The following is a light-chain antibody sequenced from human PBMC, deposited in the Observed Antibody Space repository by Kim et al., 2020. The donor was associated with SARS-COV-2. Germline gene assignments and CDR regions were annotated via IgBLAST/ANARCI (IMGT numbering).Light chain of an antibody. CDR3: QQRNNWPLT. CDR1: QSVSSN. Sequence: VSPGERATLSCRASQSVSSNLAWYQQKPGQAPRLLMYDASTRATGISARFSGSGSGTDFTLTISELQSEDFAVYYCQQRNNWPLTFGGGTKVDIK. V-gene: IGKV3-15*01. CDR2: DAS. J-gene: IGKJ4*01.